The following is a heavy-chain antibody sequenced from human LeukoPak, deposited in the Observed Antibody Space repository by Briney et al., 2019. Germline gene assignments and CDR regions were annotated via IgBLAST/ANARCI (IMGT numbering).Heavy chain of an antibody. CDR3: ASCYSSGWYGVLDY. CDR1: GGTFSSYA. D-gene: IGHD6-19*01. Sequence: SVKVSCKASGGTFSSYAIGWVRQAPGQGLEWMGRIIPIFGTANYAQKFQGRVTITTDESTSTAYMELSSLRSEDTAVYYCASCYSSGWYGVLDYWGQGTLVTVSS. J-gene: IGHJ4*02. CDR2: IIPIFGTA. V-gene: IGHV1-69*05.